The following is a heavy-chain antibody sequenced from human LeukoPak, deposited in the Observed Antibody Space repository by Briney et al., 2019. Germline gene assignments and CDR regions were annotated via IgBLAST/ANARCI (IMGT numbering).Heavy chain of an antibody. D-gene: IGHD3-22*01. J-gene: IGHJ3*02. Sequence: LSLTCTVSGGSISSSSYYWGWIRQAPGKGLEWVSYVSSSGSTIYYADSVKGRFTISRDNSKNTLYLQMNSLRAEDTAVYYCARFDDSSGYSDAFDIWGQGTMVTVSS. V-gene: IGHV3-11*01. CDR1: GGSISSSSYY. CDR3: ARFDDSSGYSDAFDI. CDR2: VSSSGSTI.